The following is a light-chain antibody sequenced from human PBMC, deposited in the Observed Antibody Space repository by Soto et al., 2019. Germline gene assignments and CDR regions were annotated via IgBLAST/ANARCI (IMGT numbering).Light chain of an antibody. CDR1: SSDVGGYNY. CDR2: EVS. V-gene: IGLV2-14*01. Sequence: QSALTQPASVSGSPGQSMTISCTGTSSDVGGYNYVSWYQQHPGKAPKLMIYEVSNRPSGVPNRFSGSKSGNTASLTISGLQAEDEANFYCSSYTSSSTYVFGTGTKVTVL. CDR3: SSYTSSSTYV. J-gene: IGLJ1*01.